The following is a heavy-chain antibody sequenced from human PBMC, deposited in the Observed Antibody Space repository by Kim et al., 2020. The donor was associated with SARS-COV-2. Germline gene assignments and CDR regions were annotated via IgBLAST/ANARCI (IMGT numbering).Heavy chain of an antibody. D-gene: IGHD5-12*01. J-gene: IGHJ4*02. V-gene: IGHV3-23*01. CDR3: AKGGGGVAWASFVY. Sequence: GGSLILSCAASGFTFSNYAMSWVRQTPGKGLEWVSGISNSGGSTYYANSVKGRFTISRANSKNTLYLQMNSLRADDTAVYFCAKGGGGVAWASFVYWGQG. CDR2: ISNSGGST. CDR1: GFTFSNYA.